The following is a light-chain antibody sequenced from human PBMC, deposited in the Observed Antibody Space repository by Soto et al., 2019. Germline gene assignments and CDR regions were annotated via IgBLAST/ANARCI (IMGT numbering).Light chain of an antibody. Sequence: ILMTQSPSTLSASLGDRVTITCRASQGIETYLAWYQQKPGKAPSLLIYQATRLESGVPSRFRGSGSGTEFTLVISSLQPDDFASYYCQQFCRSSWTFGPGTKVEIK. CDR2: QAT. V-gene: IGKV1-5*03. J-gene: IGKJ1*01. CDR1: QGIETY. CDR3: QQFCRSSWT.